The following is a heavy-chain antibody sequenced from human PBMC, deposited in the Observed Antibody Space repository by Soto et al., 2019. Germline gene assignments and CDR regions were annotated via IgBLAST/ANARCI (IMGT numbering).Heavy chain of an antibody. Sequence: ASVKVSCKASGYTFTSYGISWVRQAPGPGLEWMGWISAYNGNTNYAQKLQGRVTMTTDTSTSTAYMELRSLRSDDTAVYYCARDPYRCSSTSCYERGDYWGQGTLVTVSS. CDR1: GYTFTSYG. D-gene: IGHD2-2*01. CDR3: ARDPYRCSSTSCYERGDY. V-gene: IGHV1-18*01. CDR2: ISAYNGNT. J-gene: IGHJ4*02.